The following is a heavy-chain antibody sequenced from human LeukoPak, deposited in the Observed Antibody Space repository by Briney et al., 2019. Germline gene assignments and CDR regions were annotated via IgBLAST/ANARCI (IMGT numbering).Heavy chain of an antibody. CDR3: ARITRGAFDI. J-gene: IGHJ3*02. V-gene: IGHV4-31*03. CDR2: IYYSGST. Sequence: PSQTLSLTCTVSGGSISSGGYYWSWIRQHPGKGLEWIGYIYYSGSTYYNPSLKSRVTISVDTSKNQFPLKLSSVTAADTAVYYCARITRGAFDIWGQGTMVTVSS. CDR1: GGSISSGGYY. D-gene: IGHD3-10*01.